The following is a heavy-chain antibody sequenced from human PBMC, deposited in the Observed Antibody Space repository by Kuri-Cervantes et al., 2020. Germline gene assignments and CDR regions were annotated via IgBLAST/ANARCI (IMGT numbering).Heavy chain of an antibody. D-gene: IGHD5-24*01. J-gene: IGHJ1*01. Sequence: GEALKISCAASGFTFSDYYMSLIRPAPGKGLEWVSNISSSGSTIYYTDSVKCRFTISRDNSKNSLYLLINSLRAEETAVYYCAMIPAAGGGDNWGQGTLVTVSS. CDR1: GFTFSDYY. V-gene: IGHV3-11*01. CDR2: ISSSGSTI. CDR3: AMIPAAGGGDN.